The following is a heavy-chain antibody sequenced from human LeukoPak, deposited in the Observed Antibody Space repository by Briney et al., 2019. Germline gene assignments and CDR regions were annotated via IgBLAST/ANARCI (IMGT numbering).Heavy chain of an antibody. CDR3: ARGVSGTFDM. V-gene: IGHV3-23*01. CDR2: ISGSGGIT. Sequence: AGGSLRLSCAASGFTFSSYGMHWVRQAPGKGLEWVSAISGSGGITHYADSVRGRFTISRDNSKNTLYLHMNSLRAEDTAVYYCARGVSGTFDMWGQGTMVTVSS. CDR1: GFTFSSYG. J-gene: IGHJ3*02.